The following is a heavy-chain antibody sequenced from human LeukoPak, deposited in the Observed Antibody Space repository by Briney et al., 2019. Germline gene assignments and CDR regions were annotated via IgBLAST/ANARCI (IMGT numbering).Heavy chain of an antibody. CDR1: GFTVSSNY. V-gene: IGHV3-53*01. D-gene: IGHD1-26*01. Sequence: PGGSLRLSCAASGFTVSSNYISWVRQAPGRGLDWVSFIYSGGSTYYADSVKGRFTISRDNSKNTLYLQMNSLSAEDTAVYYCARGHHVSYSGTLSGMDVWGQGTTVTVSS. J-gene: IGHJ6*02. CDR3: ARGHHVSYSGTLSGMDV. CDR2: IYSGGST.